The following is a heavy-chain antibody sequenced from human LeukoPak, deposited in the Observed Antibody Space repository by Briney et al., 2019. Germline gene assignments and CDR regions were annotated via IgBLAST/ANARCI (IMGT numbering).Heavy chain of an antibody. V-gene: IGHV6-1*01. CDR1: GDSVSSNSAA. J-gene: IGHJ4*02. Sequence: SQTLSLTCAISGDSVSSNSAAWNWIRQSPSRGLEWLGRTYYRSKWYNDYAVSVKSRITINPDTSKNQFSLQLNSVTPEDTAVYYCARDAGTPGRLWFGESYYFDYWGQGTLVTVSS. D-gene: IGHD3-10*01. CDR2: TYYRSKWYN. CDR3: ARDAGTPGRLWFGESYYFDY.